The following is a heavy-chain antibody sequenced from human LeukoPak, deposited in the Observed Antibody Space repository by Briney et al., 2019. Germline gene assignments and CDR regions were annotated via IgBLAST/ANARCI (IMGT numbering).Heavy chain of an antibody. CDR2: IYYSGST. CDR1: GGSISSSYYY. J-gene: IGHJ4*02. V-gene: IGHV4-39*01. D-gene: IGHD3-16*02. Sequence: TASETLSLTCTVSGGSISSSYYYWGWIRQPPGKGLEWIGSIYYSGSTYYNPSLKSRVTISVDTSKNQFSLKLRSVTAADTAVYYCAGGPNYVWGSYRYFDYWGQGTLVTVSS. CDR3: AGGPNYVWGSYRYFDY.